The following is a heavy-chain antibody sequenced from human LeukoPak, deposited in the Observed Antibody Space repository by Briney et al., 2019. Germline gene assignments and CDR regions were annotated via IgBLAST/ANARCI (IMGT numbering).Heavy chain of an antibody. Sequence: GSLRLSCAASGFTFSSFALHWVRQAPGRGLEWVAVISYDGSDNYYADSVKGRFTISRDNSKNTLYLQMNSLRAADTAVYYCASYSYGYSPSSPFDYWGQGTLVTVSS. D-gene: IGHD5-18*01. CDR1: GFTFSSFA. J-gene: IGHJ4*02. V-gene: IGHV3-30-3*01. CDR2: ISYDGSDN. CDR3: ASYSYGYSPSSPFDY.